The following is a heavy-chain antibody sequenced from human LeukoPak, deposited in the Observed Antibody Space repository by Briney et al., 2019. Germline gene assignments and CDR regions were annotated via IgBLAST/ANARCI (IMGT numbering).Heavy chain of an antibody. CDR2: ISSDSSNI. CDR1: GFTFSSYE. V-gene: IGHV3-48*02. Sequence: HPGVSLRLSCAASGFTFSSYEMNWVRQAPGKGLEWVSYISSDSSNIYYADSVRGRFTISRDNAKNSQYLQMNSLRDEDTAVYYCATWFGELSWGLFDYWGQGTLVTVST. D-gene: IGHD3-10*01. CDR3: ATWFGELSWGLFDY. J-gene: IGHJ4*02.